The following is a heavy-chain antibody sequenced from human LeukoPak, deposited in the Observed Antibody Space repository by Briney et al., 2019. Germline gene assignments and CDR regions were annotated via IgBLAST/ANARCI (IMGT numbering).Heavy chain of an antibody. CDR2: INSDGSST. CDR1: GFTFSSYW. Sequence: GGSLRLSCAASGFTFSSYWMHWVRQAPGKGLVWVSRINSDGSSTSYADSVKGRFTISRDNAKNTLYLQMNSLGAEDTAVYYCARSPVAGSPGYWGQGTLITVSS. J-gene: IGHJ4*02. V-gene: IGHV3-74*01. D-gene: IGHD6-19*01. CDR3: ARSPVAGSPGY.